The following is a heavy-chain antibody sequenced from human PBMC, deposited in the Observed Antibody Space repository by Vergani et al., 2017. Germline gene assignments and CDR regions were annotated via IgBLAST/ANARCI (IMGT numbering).Heavy chain of an antibody. D-gene: IGHD5-24*01. CDR1: GGSISSGGYS. Sequence: QLQLQESGSGLVKPSQTLSLTCAVSGGSISSGGYSWSWIRQPPGKGLEWIGYIYHSGSTNYNPSLKSRVTISVDTSKNHFSLKLSSVAAADTAVYYCARGPGEDGYTAGVDYWGQGTLVTVSS. J-gene: IGHJ4*02. CDR3: ARGPGEDGYTAGVDY. CDR2: IYHSGST. V-gene: IGHV4-30-2*01.